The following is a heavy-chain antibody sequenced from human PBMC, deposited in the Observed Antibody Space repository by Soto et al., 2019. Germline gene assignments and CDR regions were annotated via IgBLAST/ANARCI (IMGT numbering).Heavy chain of an antibody. V-gene: IGHV1-69*08. D-gene: IGHD3-22*01. CDR3: ARSEDSSGYLFDY. Sequence: QVQLVQSGAEVKKPGSSVKVSCKASGGTFSSYTISWVRQAPGQGLEWMGRIIPILGTANYAQKFQGRVTITADKSTSTAYMELSSLRSEDTAVYYCARSEDSSGYLFDYWGQGTLVTVSS. J-gene: IGHJ4*02. CDR1: GGTFSSYT. CDR2: IIPILGTA.